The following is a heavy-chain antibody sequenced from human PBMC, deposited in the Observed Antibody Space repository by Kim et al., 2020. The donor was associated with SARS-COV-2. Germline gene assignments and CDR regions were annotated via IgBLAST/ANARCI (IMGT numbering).Heavy chain of an antibody. V-gene: IGHV3-53*01. CDR3: AGKLRWFGDDGMDV. Sequence: ADSDKGRFTISRDNSKNTLYLRRNSLKAEDTAAYHCAGKLRWFGDDGMDVWGQGTTVTASS. D-gene: IGHD3-10*01. J-gene: IGHJ6*02.